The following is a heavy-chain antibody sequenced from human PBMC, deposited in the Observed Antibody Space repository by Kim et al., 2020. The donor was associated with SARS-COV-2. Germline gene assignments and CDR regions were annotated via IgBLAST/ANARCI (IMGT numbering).Heavy chain of an antibody. CDR2: ISHDAAST. D-gene: IGHD1-26*01. CDR3: AKDLWDYSGMDV. Sequence: GGSLRLSCAASGFTFSSCAMTWVRQAPGKGLEWVSSISHDAASTHYAGSVKGRFFISRDDSKNTLYLRLNSLRAEYTALYYCAKDLWDYSGMDVWGQGTT. J-gene: IGHJ6*02. CDR1: GFTFSSCA. V-gene: IGHV3-23*01.